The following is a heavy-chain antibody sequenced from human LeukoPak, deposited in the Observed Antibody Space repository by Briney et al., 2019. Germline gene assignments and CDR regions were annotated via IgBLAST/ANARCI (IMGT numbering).Heavy chain of an antibody. Sequence: TSSETLSLTCAVYGGSFSGYYWSWIRQPPGKGLEWIGEINHSGSTNYNPSLKSRVTISVDTSKNQFSLKLSSATAADTAVYYCARCRAYYDFWSGYLSEMDVWGQGTTVTVSS. D-gene: IGHD3-3*01. V-gene: IGHV4-34*01. CDR1: GGSFSGYY. CDR2: INHSGST. CDR3: ARCRAYYDFWSGYLSEMDV. J-gene: IGHJ6*02.